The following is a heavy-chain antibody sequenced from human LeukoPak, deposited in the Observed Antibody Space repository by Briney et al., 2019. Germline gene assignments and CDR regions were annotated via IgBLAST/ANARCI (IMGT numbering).Heavy chain of an antibody. V-gene: IGHV3-30*19. CDR1: GFTFSSYG. Sequence: GGSLRLSCAASGFTFSSYGMHWVRQAPGKGLEWVAVISMDGIQEYYADSVKGRFSISRDNSKNTLYLQMNSLRSEDTAVYYCAREVYSYALDALDLWGQGTMVTVSS. D-gene: IGHD5-18*01. CDR3: AREVYSYALDALDL. J-gene: IGHJ3*01. CDR2: ISMDGIQE.